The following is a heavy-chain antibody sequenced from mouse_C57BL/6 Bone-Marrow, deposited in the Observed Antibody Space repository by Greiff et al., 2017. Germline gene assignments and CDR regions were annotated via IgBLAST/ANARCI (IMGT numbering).Heavy chain of an antibody. V-gene: IGHV1-15*01. D-gene: IGHD2-4*01. Sequence: QVQLQQSGAELVRPGASVTLSCKASGYTFTDYEMHWVKQTPVHGLDWIGAIDPDTGGTAYNQKFKGKAILTANKSSSTAYMELRSLTAEDSAVYYCKREDNDDYGGQGTTLTVSS. CDR1: GYTFTDYE. CDR2: IDPDTGGT. CDR3: KREDNDDY. J-gene: IGHJ2*01.